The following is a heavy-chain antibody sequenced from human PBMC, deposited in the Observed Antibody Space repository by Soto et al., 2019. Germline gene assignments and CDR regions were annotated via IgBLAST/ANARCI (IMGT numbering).Heavy chain of an antibody. Sequence: QVQLVQSGAEVKKPGASVKVSGKASGYTFTSYGISWVRQAPGQGPEWMGRISTYNGNTNYVQKLQGRVTMTTDTSTNTAYMELRSLRYDDTAVYYCARDPGYSTTWHQAFDIWGQGTMVTVSS. CDR1: GYTFTSYG. D-gene: IGHD6-13*01. V-gene: IGHV1-18*01. CDR2: ISTYNGNT. J-gene: IGHJ3*02. CDR3: ARDPGYSTTWHQAFDI.